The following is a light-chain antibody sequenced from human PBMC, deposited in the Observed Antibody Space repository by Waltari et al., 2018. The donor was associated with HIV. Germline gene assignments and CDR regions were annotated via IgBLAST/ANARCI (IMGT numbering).Light chain of an antibody. Sequence: NFMLTQPHSVSESPGKTVTISCTRSSGSIGDNYVHWYQQRPGSSPIIVIYEDKQRPSGVPERFSGSIGSSSNAASLTISGLKTEDEGDYYCQSYDRSIQVFGGGTKLTVL. V-gene: IGLV6-57*01. CDR2: EDK. CDR3: QSYDRSIQV. J-gene: IGLJ3*02. CDR1: SGSIGDNY.